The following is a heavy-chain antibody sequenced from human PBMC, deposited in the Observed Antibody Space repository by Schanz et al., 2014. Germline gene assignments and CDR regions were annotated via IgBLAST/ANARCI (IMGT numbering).Heavy chain of an antibody. CDR2: ISAYNGNM. J-gene: IGHJ4*02. V-gene: IGHV1-18*01. CDR3: VRDGDERLVVIFDQ. Sequence: QVQLVQSGAEVKKPGSSVTVSCKASGDTLSSYGISWVRQAPGQGLEWMGWISAYNGNMNYAPKFQGRVTMTTDTSTSTAYMELRNLRSDDTAVYYCVRDGDERLVVIFDQCGQGTLVTVSS. CDR1: GDTLSSYG. D-gene: IGHD3-22*01.